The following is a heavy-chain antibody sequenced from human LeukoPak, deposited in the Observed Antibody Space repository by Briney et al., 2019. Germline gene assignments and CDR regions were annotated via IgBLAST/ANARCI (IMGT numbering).Heavy chain of an antibody. CDR2: INHSGST. D-gene: IGHD3-3*01. CDR1: GGSFSGYY. V-gene: IGHV4-34*01. Sequence: SETLSLTCAVYGGSFSGYYWSWIRQPPGKGLEWIGEINHSGSTNYNPSLKSRVTISVDTSKNQFSLKLSSVTAADTAVYYCASRRYITIFGVVTIYAFDIWGQGTMVTVSS. CDR3: ASRRYITIFGVVTIYAFDI. J-gene: IGHJ3*02.